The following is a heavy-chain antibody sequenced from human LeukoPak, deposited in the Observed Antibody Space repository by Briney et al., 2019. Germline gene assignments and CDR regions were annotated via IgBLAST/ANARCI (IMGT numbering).Heavy chain of an antibody. V-gene: IGHV4-34*01. Sequence: PSETLSLTCAVYGGSFSGYYWSWIRQPPGKGLEWIGEINHSGSTNYNPSLKSRVTISVDTSKNQFSLKLSSVTAADTAVYYCAREAEFSWFDPWGQGTLVTVSS. CDR1: GGSFSGYY. CDR2: INHSGST. CDR3: AREAEFSWFDP. D-gene: IGHD3-10*01. J-gene: IGHJ5*02.